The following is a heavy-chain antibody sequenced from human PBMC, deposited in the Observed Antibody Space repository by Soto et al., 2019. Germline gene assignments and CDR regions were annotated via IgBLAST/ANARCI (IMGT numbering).Heavy chain of an antibody. CDR3: ARERLYCSGGSCLGLSDY. CDR1: GYTFTSYG. V-gene: IGHV1-18*01. J-gene: IGHJ4*02. CDR2: ISAYNGNT. D-gene: IGHD2-15*01. Sequence: QVPLVQSGAEVKKPGASVKVSCKASGYTFTSYGISWVRQAPGQGLEWMGWISAYNGNTNYAQKLQGRVTMTTDTSTSTAYMELRSLRSDDTAVYYCARERLYCSGGSCLGLSDYWGQGTLVTVSS.